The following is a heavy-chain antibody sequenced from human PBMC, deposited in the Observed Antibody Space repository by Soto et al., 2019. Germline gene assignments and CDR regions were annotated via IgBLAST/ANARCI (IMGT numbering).Heavy chain of an antibody. J-gene: IGHJ4*02. CDR3: AKDRGRIFDY. Sequence: QVQLVESGGGVVQPGRSLRLSCAASGFTFSSYGMHWVRQAPGKGLEWVAVISYDGSNKYYADSVKGRFTISRDNSKNTLYLQMNSLRAEDTALYYCAKDRGRIFDYCGQGTLVTVSS. CDR2: ISYDGSNK. V-gene: IGHV3-30*18. CDR1: GFTFSSYG.